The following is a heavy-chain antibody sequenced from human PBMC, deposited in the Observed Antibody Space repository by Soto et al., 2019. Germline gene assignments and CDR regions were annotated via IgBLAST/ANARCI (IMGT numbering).Heavy chain of an antibody. D-gene: IGHD3-22*01. Sequence: QVQLVQSGAEVKKPGASVKVSCKASGYTFTIYGISWVRQAPGQGLEWMGWISGYNGNTDYAQNLQDRVTLTTDASTSSVPMELRSLRSDDTAVYYCARVDDYDSSGYYGYWGQGTLITVSS. J-gene: IGHJ4*02. CDR3: ARVDDYDSSGYYGY. CDR1: GYTFTIYG. V-gene: IGHV1-18*04. CDR2: ISGYNGNT.